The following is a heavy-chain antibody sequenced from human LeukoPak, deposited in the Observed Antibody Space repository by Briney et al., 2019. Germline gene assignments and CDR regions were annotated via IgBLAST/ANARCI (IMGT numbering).Heavy chain of an antibody. V-gene: IGHV3-30*03. CDR1: GFTFSSYG. CDR3: ARVEGGPRPKPPDY. CDR2: ISYDGSNK. D-gene: IGHD3-16*01. J-gene: IGHJ4*02. Sequence: GGSLRLSCAASGFTFSSYGMHWVRQAPGKGLEWVAVISYDGSNKYYADSVKGRFTISRDNSKNTLYLQMNSLRAEDTAVYYCARVEGGPRPKPPDYWGQGTLVTVSS.